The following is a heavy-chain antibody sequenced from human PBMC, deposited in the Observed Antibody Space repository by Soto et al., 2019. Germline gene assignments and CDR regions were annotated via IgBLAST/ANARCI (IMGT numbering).Heavy chain of an antibody. J-gene: IGHJ4*02. CDR1: GFRFSGFW. Sequence: EVPVVESGGGLVQPGVSLRLSCAASGFRFSGFWMNWVRQAPGKGLQWVAIIKEDGSEKYYVDSVNGRFTISRDNAKNSLYLQMDRLRVEDTAVYYCVGGSGFLLDQWGQGTAVTVSS. CDR2: IKEDGSEK. D-gene: IGHD6-19*01. CDR3: VGGSGFLLDQ. V-gene: IGHV3-7*01.